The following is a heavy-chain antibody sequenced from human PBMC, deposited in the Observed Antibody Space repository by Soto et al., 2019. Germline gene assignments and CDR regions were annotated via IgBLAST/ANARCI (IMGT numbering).Heavy chain of an antibody. V-gene: IGHV3-7*04. CDR2: IKQDETEK. D-gene: IGHD1-26*01. J-gene: IGHJ4*02. CDR1: GFTFSSYW. Sequence: HPGGSLRLSCAASGFTFSSYWMSWVRQAPGKGLEWVANIKQDETEKYYVDSVKGRFTISRDNAKNSLYLQMNSLRAEDTAVYYCARLVSAAANDYWGQGTLVTVSS. CDR3: ARLVSAAANDY.